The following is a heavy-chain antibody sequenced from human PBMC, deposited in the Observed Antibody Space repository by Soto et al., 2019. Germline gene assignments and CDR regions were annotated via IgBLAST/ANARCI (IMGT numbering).Heavy chain of an antibody. CDR2: LSSSSGFI. J-gene: IGHJ3*02. V-gene: IGHV3-21*01. D-gene: IGHD1-26*01. CDR1: GFTFSSYS. Sequence: EVQLVESGGGLVKPGGSLRLSCAASGFTFSSYSLNWVRQAPGKGLEWVSSLSSSSGFIYYADSVKGRFTISRDNAKHSLHLQMNSLRVEDTAVYYCARVQGGSFAHGLDIWGQGTMVTVSS. CDR3: ARVQGGSFAHGLDI.